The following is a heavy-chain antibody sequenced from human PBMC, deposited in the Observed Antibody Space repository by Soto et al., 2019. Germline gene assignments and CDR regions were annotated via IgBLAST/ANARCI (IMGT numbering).Heavy chain of an antibody. Sequence: ASVKVSCKASGYTFTSYGISWVRQAPGQGLEWMGGISPNNGNTNYAQKFQGRVTITADKSTSTAYMELSSLRSEDTAVYYCATECSGGSRYSGSGYYYYGMDVWGQGTTVTVSS. CDR2: ISPNNGNT. CDR3: ATECSGGSRYSGSGYYYYGMDV. J-gene: IGHJ6*02. CDR1: GYTFTSYG. V-gene: IGHV1-18*01. D-gene: IGHD2-15*01.